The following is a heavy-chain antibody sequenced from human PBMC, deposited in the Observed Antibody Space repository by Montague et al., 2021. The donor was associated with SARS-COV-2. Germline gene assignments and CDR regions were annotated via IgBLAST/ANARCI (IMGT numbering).Heavy chain of an antibody. CDR2: INHSGST. D-gene: IGHD3-16*02. CDR1: GGSFSGYY. J-gene: IGHJ5*02. CDR3: ARGYDYVWGSYRYLHWFDP. Sequence: SETLSLTCTVYGGSFSGYYWSWIRQPPGKGLEWVGEINHSGSTNYNPSLKSRVTISVDTSKNQFSLKLSSVTAADTAVYYCARGYDYVWGSYRYLHWFDPWGPGTLVTVPS. V-gene: IGHV4-34*01.